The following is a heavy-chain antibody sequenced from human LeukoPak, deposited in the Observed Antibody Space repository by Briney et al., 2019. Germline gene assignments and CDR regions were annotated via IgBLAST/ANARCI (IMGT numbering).Heavy chain of an antibody. CDR3: ARDVGYCSSTSCHYYYYCYMDV. D-gene: IGHD2-2*01. V-gene: IGHV4-4*07. CDR1: GGSISSYY. CDR2: IYTSGST. Sequence: SETLSLTCTVSGGSISSYYWSWIRQPAGKGLEWIGRIYTSGSTNYNPSLKSRVTMSVDTSKNQFSLKLSSVTAADTAVYYCARDVGYCSSTSCHYYYYCYMDVWGKGTTVTVSS. J-gene: IGHJ6*03.